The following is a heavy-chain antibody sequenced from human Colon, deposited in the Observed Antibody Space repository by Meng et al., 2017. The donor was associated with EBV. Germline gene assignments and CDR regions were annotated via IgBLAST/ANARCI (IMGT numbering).Heavy chain of an antibody. Sequence: QLQGPGQGREKPSGHRSLTGGVSGVSISSNIRWTWVRQPPGKGLEWIGDIDDSGSTNYNPSLNSRISISLDKSKNHFSLKVNSVTAADTAVYYCARGKQDAWELLAYWGQGALVTVSS. J-gene: IGHJ4*02. V-gene: IGHV4-4*02. CDR1: GVSISSNIR. CDR3: ARGKQDAWELLAY. D-gene: IGHD1-26*01. CDR2: IDDSGST.